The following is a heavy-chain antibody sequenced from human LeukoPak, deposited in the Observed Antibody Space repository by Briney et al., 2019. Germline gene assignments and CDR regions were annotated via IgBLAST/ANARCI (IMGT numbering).Heavy chain of an antibody. J-gene: IGHJ3*02. CDR2: IYHSGST. V-gene: IGHV4-38-2*02. D-gene: IGHD6-19*01. Sequence: SETLSLTCTVSGYSISSGYYWGWIRQPPGKGLEWIGSIYHSGSTYYNPSLKSRVTISVDTSKNQFSLKLSSVTAADTAVYYCARAAVAAVRDAFDIWGQGTMVTVSS. CDR1: GYSISSGYY. CDR3: ARAAVAAVRDAFDI.